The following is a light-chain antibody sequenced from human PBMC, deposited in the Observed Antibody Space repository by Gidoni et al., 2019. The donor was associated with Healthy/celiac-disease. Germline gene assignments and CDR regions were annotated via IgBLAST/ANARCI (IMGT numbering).Light chain of an antibody. CDR3: QVWDSSTVV. J-gene: IGLJ2*01. Sequence: SYELTQPLSVSVALGQTARVTCGGTHMGSKNVHWYQQKPGQAPVLVIYRDSNRPSGNPERFSGSNSGNTATLTISRAQAGDEADYYCQVWDSSTVVFGGGTKLTVL. CDR2: RDS. CDR1: HMGSKN. V-gene: IGLV3-9*01.